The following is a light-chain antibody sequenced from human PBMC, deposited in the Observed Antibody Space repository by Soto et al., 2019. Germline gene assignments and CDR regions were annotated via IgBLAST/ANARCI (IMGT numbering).Light chain of an antibody. Sequence: DIQMTQSPSTLSASVGDRVTITCRASQSISSWFAWYQQKPGKAPKLLIYDASSLESGVPSRFSGSGSGTEFTLTISSLQPDDFATYYCQQYSSHSWTFGQGTKVEIK. CDR3: QQYSSHSWT. CDR1: QSISSW. V-gene: IGKV1-5*01. J-gene: IGKJ1*01. CDR2: DAS.